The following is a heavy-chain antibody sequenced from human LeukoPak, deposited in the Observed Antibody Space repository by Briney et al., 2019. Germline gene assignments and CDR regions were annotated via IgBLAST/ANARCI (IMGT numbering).Heavy chain of an antibody. CDR3: ARGPRNDP. CDR2: VHPDTGYA. CDR1: GYPFTTYE. Sequence: DSVKVSCKTSGYPFTTYEINWVRQAAGQGLEWMGWVHPDTGYADYAQKFQGRVTMTSDTSISTAYMELSSLRSDDTAVYFCARGPRNDPWGQGTLVTVSS. D-gene: IGHD1-14*01. V-gene: IGHV1-8*01. J-gene: IGHJ5*02.